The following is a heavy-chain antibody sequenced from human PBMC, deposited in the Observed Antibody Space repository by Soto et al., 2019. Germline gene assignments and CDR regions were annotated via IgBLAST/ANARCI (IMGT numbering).Heavy chain of an antibody. CDR2: IYYSGST. J-gene: IGHJ4*02. Sequence: PSETLSLTCTVSGGSISSSSYYWGWIRQPPGKGLEWIGSIYYSGSTYYNPSLKSRVTISVDTSKNQFSLKLSSVTAADTAVYYCARSTSSGSGNDYWGQGTLVTVSS. V-gene: IGHV4-39*01. CDR1: GGSISSSSYY. CDR3: ARSTSSGSGNDY. D-gene: IGHD3-10*01.